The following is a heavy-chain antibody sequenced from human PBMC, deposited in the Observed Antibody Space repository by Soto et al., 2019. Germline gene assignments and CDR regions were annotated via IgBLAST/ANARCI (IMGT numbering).Heavy chain of an antibody. CDR2: IYYSGST. CDR1: GGSISSYY. CDR3: ARVPAAAGTRGYFDY. Sequence: XETLSLTCTVSGGSISSYYWSWIRQPPGKGLEWIGYIYYSGSTNYNPSLKSRVTISVDTSKNQFSLKLSSVTAADTAVYYCARVPAAAGTRGYFDYWGQGTLVTVS. V-gene: IGHV4-59*01. J-gene: IGHJ4*02. D-gene: IGHD6-13*01.